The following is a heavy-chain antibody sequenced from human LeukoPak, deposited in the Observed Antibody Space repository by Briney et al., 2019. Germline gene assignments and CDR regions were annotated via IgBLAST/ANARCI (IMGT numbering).Heavy chain of an antibody. V-gene: IGHV3-23*01. CDR3: AKDSSWRAGSSGFNWFDP. J-gene: IGHJ5*02. CDR2: ISGSGGST. Sequence: GGSLRLSCAASGFTFSSYAMSWVRQAPGKGLEWVSAISGSGGSTYYADSVKGRFTISSDNSKNTLYLQMNSLRAEDTAVYYCAKDSSWRAGSSGFNWFDPWGQGTLVTVSS. D-gene: IGHD3-22*01. CDR1: GFTFSSYA.